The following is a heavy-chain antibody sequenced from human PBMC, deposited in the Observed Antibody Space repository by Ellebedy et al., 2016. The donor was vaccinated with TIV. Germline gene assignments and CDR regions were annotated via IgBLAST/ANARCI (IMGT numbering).Heavy chain of an antibody. V-gene: IGHV1-18*01. J-gene: IGHJ4*02. CDR2: ISAYTGIT. CDR3: ARANQQGVVVVGPAPNFDF. Sequence: ASVKVSCKASGYTFTSHAMHWVRQAPGQGLEWMGWISAYTGITNYAQKFQGRVTMTTDTSTSTAFMEVRSLRSDETAVYYCARANQQGVVVVGPAPNFDFWGQGTLVTVSS. CDR1: GYTFTSHA. D-gene: IGHD2-15*01.